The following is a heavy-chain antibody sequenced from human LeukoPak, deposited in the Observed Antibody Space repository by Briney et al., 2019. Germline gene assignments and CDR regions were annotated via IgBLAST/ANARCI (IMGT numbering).Heavy chain of an antibody. CDR3: ARYHSSGWSRFDY. D-gene: IGHD6-19*01. V-gene: IGHV1-18*01. CDR1: GGTFSSYA. CDR2: ISAYNGNT. Sequence: ASVKVSCKASGGTFSSYAISWVRQAPGQGLEWMGWISAYNGNTNYAQKLQGRVTMTTDTSTSTAYMELRSLRSDDTAVYYCARYHSSGWSRFDYWGQGTLVTVSS. J-gene: IGHJ4*02.